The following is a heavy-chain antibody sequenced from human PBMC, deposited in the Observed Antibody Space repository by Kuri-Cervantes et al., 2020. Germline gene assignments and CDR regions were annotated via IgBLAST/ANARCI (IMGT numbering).Heavy chain of an antibody. Sequence: SVKVSCKASGGTFSSYAISWVRQAPGQGLEWMGGIIPIFGTANYAQKFQGRVTITADESTSTAYMELSSLRSEDTAVYYCARDRFGTQWLVQGNYFDYWGQGVVVTVSS. J-gene: IGHJ4*02. CDR2: IIPIFGTA. CDR1: GGTFSSYA. V-gene: IGHV1-69*13. D-gene: IGHD6-19*01. CDR3: ARDRFGTQWLVQGNYFDY.